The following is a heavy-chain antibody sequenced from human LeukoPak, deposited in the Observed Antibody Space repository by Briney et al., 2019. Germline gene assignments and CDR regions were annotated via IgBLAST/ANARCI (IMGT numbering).Heavy chain of an antibody. CDR2: IYSGGST. Sequence: GGSLRLSCAASGFTVSSNYMSWVRQAPGKGLEWVSVIYSGGSTYYADSVKGRFTISRDNSKNTLYLQMNSLRAEDTAVYYCARKAFGSSSWSGSEVDYWGQGTLVTVSS. D-gene: IGHD6-13*01. CDR3: ARKAFGSSSWSGSEVDY. V-gene: IGHV3-53*01. CDR1: GFTVSSNY. J-gene: IGHJ4*02.